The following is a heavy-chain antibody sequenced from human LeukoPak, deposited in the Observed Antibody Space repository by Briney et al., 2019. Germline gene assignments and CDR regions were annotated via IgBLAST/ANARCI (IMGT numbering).Heavy chain of an antibody. CDR3: ARSKITLDC. D-gene: IGHD3-10*01. Sequence: GGPLRLSCAASGFTFSNAWMSWVRQAPGKGLEWVANIKQDGSEKYYVDSVKGRFTISRDNAKNSLYLQMNSLRAEDTAVYYCARSKITLDCWGQGTLVTVSS. CDR2: IKQDGSEK. J-gene: IGHJ4*02. CDR1: GFTFSNAW. V-gene: IGHV3-7*01.